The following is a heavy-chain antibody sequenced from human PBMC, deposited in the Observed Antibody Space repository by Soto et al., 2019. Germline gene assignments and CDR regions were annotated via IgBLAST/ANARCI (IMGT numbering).Heavy chain of an antibody. CDR1: GFTFSSYG. CDR3: ARGDYYGSGSELGY. J-gene: IGHJ4*02. Sequence: QVQLVESGGGVVQPGRSLRLSCTGSGFTFSSYGMHWGRQAPGKGLEWVAVIWYDGSNKYYADSVKGRFTISRDNSKNTLYLQMNSLRAEDTAAYYCARGDYYGSGSELGYWGQGTLVTVSS. D-gene: IGHD3-10*01. V-gene: IGHV3-33*01. CDR2: IWYDGSNK.